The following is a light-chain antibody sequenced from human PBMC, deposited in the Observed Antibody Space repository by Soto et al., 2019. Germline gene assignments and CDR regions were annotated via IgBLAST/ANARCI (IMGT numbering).Light chain of an antibody. Sequence: DIQLTQSPSTLSGSVGDRFTITFRASQTISSWLAWYQQKPGKAPKLLIYKASTLKSGVPSRFSGSGSGTESTLAISSRTPDDFPTYYCQHYNSYSEAFGPGTRVDNK. J-gene: IGKJ1*01. CDR1: QTISSW. V-gene: IGKV1-5*03. CDR3: QHYNSYSEA. CDR2: KAS.